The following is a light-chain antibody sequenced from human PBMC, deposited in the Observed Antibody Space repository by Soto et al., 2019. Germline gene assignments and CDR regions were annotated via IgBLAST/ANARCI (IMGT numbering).Light chain of an antibody. J-gene: IGKJ1*01. CDR3: QQYTSYLWT. CDR2: DAS. Sequence: DGQMTHSPSSLSASVGDGVTITGPASQSFSRWLAWYQQKPGKAPKLLIYDASTLESGVPSRFSGSRSGEEFTLTISSLEADDFATYYCQQYTSYLWTFGQGTKVDIK. CDR1: QSFSRW. V-gene: IGKV1-5*01.